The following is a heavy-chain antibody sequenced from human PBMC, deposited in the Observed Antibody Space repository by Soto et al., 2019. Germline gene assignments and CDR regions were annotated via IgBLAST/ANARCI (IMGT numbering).Heavy chain of an antibody. V-gene: IGHV3-74*01. D-gene: IGHD3-3*01. J-gene: IGHJ5*02. CDR1: GFTFSSYW. Sequence: EVQLVESGGGLVQPGGSLRLSCAASGFTFSSYWMHWVHQAPGKGLVWVSRINSDGSSTSYADSVKGRFTISRDNAKNTLYLQMNSLRAEDTAVYYCARVDYDFWSGYYAGWFDPWGQGTLVTVSS. CDR2: INSDGSST. CDR3: ARVDYDFWSGYYAGWFDP.